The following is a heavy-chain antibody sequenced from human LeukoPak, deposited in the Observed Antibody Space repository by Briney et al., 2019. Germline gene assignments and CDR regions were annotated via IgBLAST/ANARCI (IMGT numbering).Heavy chain of an antibody. CDR2: INHSGST. D-gene: IGHD6-19*01. V-gene: IGHV4-34*01. Sequence: PSETLSLTCAVYGGSLSHYYWSWIRQPPGKGLEWIGEINHSGSTNYNPSLKSRVTISVDTSKNQFSLKLSSVTAADTAVYYCARGRGGGWYHFPPDYWGQGTLVTVSS. CDR1: GGSLSHYY. CDR3: ARGRGGGWYHFPPDY. J-gene: IGHJ4*02.